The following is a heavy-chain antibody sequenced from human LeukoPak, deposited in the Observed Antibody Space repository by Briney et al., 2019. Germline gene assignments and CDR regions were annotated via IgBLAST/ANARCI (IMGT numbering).Heavy chain of an antibody. V-gene: IGHV4-59*08. CDR1: GVSISGYY. CDR2: IHFSGTT. J-gene: IGHJ4*02. Sequence: SETLSLTCTVSGVSISGYYWSWIRQPPGKGLEWVAYIHFSGTTNYNPSLKNRVTVSVDTSKTQFSLRLSSVTAANTAVYYCARHTLEGAAEVMDFWGQVTLVSVSS. CDR3: ARHTLEGAAEVMDF. D-gene: IGHD6-25*01.